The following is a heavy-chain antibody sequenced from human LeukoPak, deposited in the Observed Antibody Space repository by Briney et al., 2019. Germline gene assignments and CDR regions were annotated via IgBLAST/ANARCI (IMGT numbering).Heavy chain of an antibody. J-gene: IGHJ4*02. CDR2: ISRSGGNT. CDR1: GSTISRPP. D-gene: IGHD2-2*03. CDR3: ARVGDRSGNGYSH. Sequence: GGSWGLPCAALGSTISRPPMHWFGRAPGKGLDFVSAISRSGGNTYYANSVKGRFTISRDTSKNTLYLQVGSLRVEDMAVYYCARVGDRSGNGYSHWGQGTLVTVSS. V-gene: IGHV3-64*01.